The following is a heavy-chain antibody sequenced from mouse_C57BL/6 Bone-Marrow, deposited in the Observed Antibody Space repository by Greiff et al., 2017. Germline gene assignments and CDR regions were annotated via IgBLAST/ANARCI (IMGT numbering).Heavy chain of an antibody. D-gene: IGHD2-5*01. J-gene: IGHJ4*01. V-gene: IGHV1-61*01. CDR3: ARKLSNYEREMDY. CDR2: IYPSDSET. CDR1: GYTFTSYW. Sequence: QVQLQQPGAELVRPGSSVKLSCKASGYTFTSYWMDWVQQRPGQGLEWIGNIYPSDSETHYNQKFKDKATLTVDKTSSTAYMQLSSLTSEDSAVYYCARKLSNYEREMDYWGQGTSVTVSS.